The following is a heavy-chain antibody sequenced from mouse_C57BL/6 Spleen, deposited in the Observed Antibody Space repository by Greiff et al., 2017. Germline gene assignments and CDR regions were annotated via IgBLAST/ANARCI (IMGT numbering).Heavy chain of an antibody. D-gene: IGHD1-1*01. CDR2: IDPSDSYT. J-gene: IGHJ2*01. Sequence: VKLQQPGAELVKPGASVKLSCKASGYTFTSYWMQWVKQRPGQGLEWIGEIDPSDSYTNYNQKFKGKATLTVDTSSSTAYMQLSSLTSEDSAVYYCARKYYGYFDYWGQGTTRTVSS. CDR1: GYTFTSYW. CDR3: ARKYYGYFDY. V-gene: IGHV1-50*01.